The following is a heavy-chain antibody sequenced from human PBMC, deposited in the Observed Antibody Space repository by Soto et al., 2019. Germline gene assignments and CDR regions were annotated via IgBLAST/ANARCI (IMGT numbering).Heavy chain of an antibody. V-gene: IGHV3-23*01. CDR1: GITFSTYA. CDR2: ISGSGGST. Sequence: GGSLRLSCAASGITFSTYAMSWVRQAPGKGLEWVSAISGSGGSTYYADSVKGRFTISRDNSKNTLYLQMDNLRAEDTAHYFCANGPVVGANYKYYDMDVWGRGTTVTVSS. CDR3: ANGPVVGANYKYYDMDV. D-gene: IGHD1-26*01. J-gene: IGHJ6*02.